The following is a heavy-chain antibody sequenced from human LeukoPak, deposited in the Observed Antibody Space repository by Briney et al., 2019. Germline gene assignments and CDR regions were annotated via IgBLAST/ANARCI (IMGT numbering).Heavy chain of an antibody. CDR2: INPNSGGT. CDR1: GYTFTGYY. D-gene: IGHD6-19*01. Sequence: ASVKVSCKASGYTFTGYYMHWVRQAPGQGLEWMGRINPNSGGTNHAQKFQGRVTMTRDTSISTAYMELSRLRSDDTAVYYCAREGGDGLVFDYWGQGTLVTVSS. V-gene: IGHV1-2*06. CDR3: AREGGDGLVFDY. J-gene: IGHJ4*02.